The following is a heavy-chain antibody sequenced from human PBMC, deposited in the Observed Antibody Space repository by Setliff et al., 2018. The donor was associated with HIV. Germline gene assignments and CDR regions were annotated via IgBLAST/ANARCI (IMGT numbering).Heavy chain of an antibody. J-gene: IGHJ3*02. CDR3: ARGRQDSYYDSTSYYWGDAFDI. V-gene: IGHV4-59*01. CDR2: IYYSGDT. CDR1: GESFSDDY. D-gene: IGHD3-22*01. Sequence: PSETLSLTCAVYGESFSDDYWSWIRQSPEKGLEWIGCIYYSGDTNYNPSLRSRVTISVDTSQNRFSLRLTSVTAADTGVYFCARGRQDSYYDSTSYYWGDAFDIWGQGTRVTVSS.